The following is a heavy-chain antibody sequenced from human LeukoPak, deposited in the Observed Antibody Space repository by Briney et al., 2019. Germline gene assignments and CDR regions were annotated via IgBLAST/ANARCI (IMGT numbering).Heavy chain of an antibody. V-gene: IGHV1-18*01. CDR3: ARECIGCVAGTPGY. D-gene: IGHD6-19*01. Sequence: ASVKVSCKASGYTFTSYGISWVRQAPGQGLEWMGWISAYNGNTNYAQKLQGRVTMTTDTSTSTAYTELRSLRSDDTAVYYCARECIGCVAGTPGYWGQGTLVTVSS. CDR1: GYTFTSYG. CDR2: ISAYNGNT. J-gene: IGHJ4*02.